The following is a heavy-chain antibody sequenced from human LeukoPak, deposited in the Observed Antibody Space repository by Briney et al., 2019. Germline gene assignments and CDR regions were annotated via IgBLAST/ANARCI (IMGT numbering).Heavy chain of an antibody. J-gene: IGHJ4*02. CDR3: AGDGQQLGF. D-gene: IGHD6-13*01. CDR1: GGSISSYY. V-gene: IGHV3-7*04. Sequence: PSETLSLTCTVSGGSISSYYWSWVRQAPGKGLEWVANIKQDGSEKYYVDSVKGRFTISRDNAKNSLYLQMNSLRAEDTAVYYCAGDGQQLGFWGQGTLVTVSS. CDR2: IKQDGSEK.